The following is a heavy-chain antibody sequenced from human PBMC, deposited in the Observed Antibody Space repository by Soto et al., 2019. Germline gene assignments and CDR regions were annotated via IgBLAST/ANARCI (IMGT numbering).Heavy chain of an antibody. V-gene: IGHV3-30*18. D-gene: IGHD3-22*01. Sequence: GSLRLSCAASGFTFSSDGMHWVRQAPGKGLEWVAVISYDGSNKYYADSVKGRFTISRDNSKNTLYLQMNSLRAEDTAVYYCAKVAVFSGYHEYRFVYWGQGTPVPF. CDR2: ISYDGSNK. J-gene: IGHJ4*02. CDR1: GFTFSSDG. CDR3: AKVAVFSGYHEYRFVY.